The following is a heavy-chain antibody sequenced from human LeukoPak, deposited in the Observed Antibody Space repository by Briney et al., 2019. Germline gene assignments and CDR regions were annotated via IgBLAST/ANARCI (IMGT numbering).Heavy chain of an antibody. D-gene: IGHD5-12*01. CDR3: ARGGYAF. CDR1: GFTFRSYV. CDR2: IREDGSEK. Sequence: GGSLRLSCAASGFTFRSYVMSWVRQAPGKGLEWVANIREDGSEKYYVGSVKGQFTISRDNAKNSLYLQMNSLRDEDTAIYYRARGGYAFWGQGTLVTVSS. J-gene: IGHJ4*02. V-gene: IGHV3-7*01.